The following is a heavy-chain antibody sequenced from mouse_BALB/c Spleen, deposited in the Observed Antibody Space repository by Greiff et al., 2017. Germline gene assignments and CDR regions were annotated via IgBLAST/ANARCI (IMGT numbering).Heavy chain of an antibody. V-gene: IGHV7-3*02. Sequence: EVQRVESGGGLVQPGGSLRLSCATSGFTFTDYYMSWVRQPPGKALEWLGFIRNKANGYTTEYSASVKGRFTISRDNSQSILYLQMNTLRAEDSATYYCARLFITTVVALWYFDVWGAGTTVTVAS. CDR1: GFTFTDYY. CDR3: ARLFITTVVALWYFDV. J-gene: IGHJ1*01. CDR2: IRNKANGYTT. D-gene: IGHD1-1*01.